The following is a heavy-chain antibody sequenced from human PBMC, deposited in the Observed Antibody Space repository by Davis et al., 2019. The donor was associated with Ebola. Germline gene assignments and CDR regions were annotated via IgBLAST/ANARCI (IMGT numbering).Heavy chain of an antibody. CDR2: ISISGSHI. V-gene: IGHV3-21*01. CDR1: GFTFSSYA. J-gene: IGHJ4*02. Sequence: GGSLRLSCAASGFTFSSYAMSWVRQAPGKGLEWVSSISISGSHIYYADSVLGRFTVSRDNAKNSLSLQMNSLRAEDTAVYYCARDSSGWFFFDYWGQGTLVTVSS. CDR3: ARDSSGWFFFDY. D-gene: IGHD6-19*01.